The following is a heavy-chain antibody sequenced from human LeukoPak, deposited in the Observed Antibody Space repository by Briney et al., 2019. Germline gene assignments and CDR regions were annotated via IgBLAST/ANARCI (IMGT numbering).Heavy chain of an antibody. CDR2: ISGSGGST. CDR1: GFTFSSYA. D-gene: IGHD3-22*01. V-gene: IGHV3-23*01. Sequence: GGSLRLSCAASGFTFSSYAMSWVRQAPGKGLEWVSAISGSGGSTYYADSVKGRFTISGDNSKNTLYLQMNSLRAEDTAVYYCARDGYYYDSSGYYDYWGQGTLVTVSS. CDR3: ARDGYYYDSSGYYDY. J-gene: IGHJ4*02.